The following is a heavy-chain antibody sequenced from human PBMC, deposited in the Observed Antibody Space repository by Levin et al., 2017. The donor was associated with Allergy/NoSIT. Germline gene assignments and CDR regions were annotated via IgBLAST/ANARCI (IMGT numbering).Heavy chain of an antibody. J-gene: IGHJ5*02. D-gene: IGHD6-6*01. V-gene: IGHV3-23*01. CDR1: GFTFGSYA. CDR3: AREYSKDPQNWFDT. Sequence: GGSLRLSCAASGFTFGSYAVSWVRQAPGKGLEWVSALSDGGVGAYYADSVKGRFTISRDVSKNTVFLQMNSLRVDDTAVYYCAREYSKDPQNWFDTWGQGTLVTVSS. CDR2: LSDGGVGA.